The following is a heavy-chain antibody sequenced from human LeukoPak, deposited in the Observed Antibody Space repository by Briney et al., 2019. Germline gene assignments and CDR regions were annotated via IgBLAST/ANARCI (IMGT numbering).Heavy chain of an antibody. V-gene: IGHV3-30*18. Sequence: GGSLRLSCAASGFTFSSYGMHWVRQAPGKGLEWVAVISYDGSNKYYGDSVKGRITISRDNSKNTLYPQMNSLRGEDTAVYYCAKDHVWGFGYYFDDWGQGTLVTVSS. CDR1: GFTFSSYG. D-gene: IGHD3-16*01. CDR3: AKDHVWGFGYYFDD. CDR2: ISYDGSNK. J-gene: IGHJ4*02.